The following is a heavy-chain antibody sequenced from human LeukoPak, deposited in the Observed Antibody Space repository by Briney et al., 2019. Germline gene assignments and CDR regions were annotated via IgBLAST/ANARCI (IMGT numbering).Heavy chain of an antibody. J-gene: IGHJ4*01. CDR2: IGISSGNT. V-gene: IGHV3-48*01. Sequence: GGSLRLSCAASGFNFIDYSMNWVRQAPGQGLEWISYIGISSGNTKYADSVKGRFTISRDKARNSLYLQMNSLRVEDTAVYYCARDHRYAFDNWGHGTLVTVSS. CDR3: ARDHRYAFDN. CDR1: GFNFIDYS. D-gene: IGHD5-12*01.